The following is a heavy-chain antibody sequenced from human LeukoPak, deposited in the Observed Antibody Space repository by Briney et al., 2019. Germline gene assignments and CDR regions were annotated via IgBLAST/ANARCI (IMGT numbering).Heavy chain of an antibody. CDR1: GFTFSSYA. Sequence: PGGSRRLSWAASGFTFSSYAMSWVRQAPGKGLEWVSAISGSGGSTYYADSVKGRFTISRDNSKNTLYLQMNSLRAEDTAVYYCARDYYDSSGYYYGTAAFDIWGQGTMVTVSS. CDR3: ARDYYDSSGYYYGTAAFDI. J-gene: IGHJ3*02. D-gene: IGHD3-22*01. CDR2: ISGSGGST. V-gene: IGHV3-23*01.